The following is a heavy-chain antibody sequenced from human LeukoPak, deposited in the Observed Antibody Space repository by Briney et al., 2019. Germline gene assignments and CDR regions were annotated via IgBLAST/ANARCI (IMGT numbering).Heavy chain of an antibody. J-gene: IGHJ6*02. CDR2: INDYGSET. CDR1: GFTFGYYW. D-gene: IGHD2-2*01. CDR3: ARDRDTTRFYARYGMDV. V-gene: IGHV3-74*01. Sequence: GGSLRLSCAASGFTFGYYWMHWVRQAPGKGLVWVSRINDYGSETNYADSVEGRFTVFRDNAMNTLYLQMNSLRVEDTAVYYCARDRDTTRFYARYGMDVWGQGTTVTVSS.